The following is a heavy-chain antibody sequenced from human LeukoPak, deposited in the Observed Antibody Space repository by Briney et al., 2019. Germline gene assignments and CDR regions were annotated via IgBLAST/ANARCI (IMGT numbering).Heavy chain of an antibody. D-gene: IGHD3-22*01. CDR2: IKQDGSEK. V-gene: IGHV3-7*01. CDR3: ARAGLGSGYHGGLDY. CDR1: GFTFSSYW. J-gene: IGHJ4*02. Sequence: PGGSLRLSCAASGFTFSSYWMSWVRQAPGKGLEWVANIKQDGSEKYYVDSVKGRFTISRDNAKNSLYLQMNSLRAEDTAVYYCARAGLGSGYHGGLDYWGQGTLVTVSS.